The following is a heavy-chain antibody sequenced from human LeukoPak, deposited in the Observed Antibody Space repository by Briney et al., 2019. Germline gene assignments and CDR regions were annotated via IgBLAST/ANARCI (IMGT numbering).Heavy chain of an antibody. J-gene: IGHJ5*02. D-gene: IGHD2-2*01. CDR1: GFTFSAYS. CDR2: ISANSDYI. V-gene: IGHV3-21*01. Sequence: GGSLRLSCAASGFTFSAYSMSWVRQAPGKGLEWVSSISANSDYIFYPDSMKGRFTISRDNVQKSLYLQMDSLRAEDTAVYYCASDLPAATTWGQGTLVTVSS. CDR3: ASDLPAATT.